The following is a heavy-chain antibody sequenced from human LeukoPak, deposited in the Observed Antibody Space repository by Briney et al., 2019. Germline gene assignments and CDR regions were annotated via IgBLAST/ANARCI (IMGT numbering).Heavy chain of an antibody. Sequence: PGGSLRLSCAASGFTFSSHSMSWVRQAPGKGLEWVSAISGSGGSTYYADSVKGRFTISRDNSKNTLYLQMNSLRAEDTAVYYCAKEKWEPPRYFDYWGQGTLVTVSS. CDR3: AKEKWEPPRYFDY. CDR2: ISGSGGST. CDR1: GFTFSSHS. D-gene: IGHD1-26*01. V-gene: IGHV3-23*01. J-gene: IGHJ4*02.